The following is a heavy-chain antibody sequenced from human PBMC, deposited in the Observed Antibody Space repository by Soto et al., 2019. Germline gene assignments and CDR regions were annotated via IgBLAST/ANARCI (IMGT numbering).Heavy chain of an antibody. D-gene: IGHD1-26*01. CDR3: ARAGGSYSGFDP. J-gene: IGHJ5*02. CDR2: IYYSGST. V-gene: IGHV4-59*01. CDR1: GDSITSYY. Sequence: PSETLSLTCTVSGDSITSYYWSWNRQPPGKGLEWIGYIYYSGSTNYNPSLKSRVTISIDTSKNQFSLKMRSVTAADTAVYYCARAGGSYSGFDPWGQVTLVTVSS.